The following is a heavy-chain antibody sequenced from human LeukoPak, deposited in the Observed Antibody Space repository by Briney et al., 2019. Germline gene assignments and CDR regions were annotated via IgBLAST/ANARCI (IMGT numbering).Heavy chain of an antibody. J-gene: IGHJ4*01. CDR3: AKVFTVLDPTFDY. CDR1: GFNFDNAW. V-gene: IGHV3-15*01. D-gene: IGHD4-11*01. Sequence: GGSLRLSCVVSGFNFDNAWMSWVRLAPGKGLEWVGLIKSKAGGGTIDYAAPVKGRFTISRDDSEDTLYLQLNSLKIEDTAVYYCAKVFTVLDPTFDYWGHGAQVTVSS. CDR2: IKSKAGGGTI.